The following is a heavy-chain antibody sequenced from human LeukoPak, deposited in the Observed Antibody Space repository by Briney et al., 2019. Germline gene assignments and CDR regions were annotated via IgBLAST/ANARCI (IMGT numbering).Heavy chain of an antibody. CDR1: GFTFISYA. CDR2: INPDGSTT. V-gene: IGHV3-74*01. J-gene: IGHJ5*02. Sequence: GGSLRLSCAASGFTFISYAMSWVRQAPGKGLEWVSRINPDGSTTTHADSVKGQFTISRDNAENTVYLQMNSLRAEDTAVYYCARVLSGSWDWFDPWGQGTLVTVSS. D-gene: IGHD3-22*01. CDR3: ARVLSGSWDWFDP.